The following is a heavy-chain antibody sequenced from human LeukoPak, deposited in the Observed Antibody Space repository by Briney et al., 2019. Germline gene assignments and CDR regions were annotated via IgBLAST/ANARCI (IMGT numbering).Heavy chain of an antibody. J-gene: IGHJ3*02. Sequence: GASVKVSCKASGYTFTNHGRTWVGQAPGQGGEGVGWINTYSGDTKYVQKFQGRVTMTTDTSTSMVFLELISLRSDDTAVYYCARDRLGNSDAFDIWGPGTMVTVSS. CDR1: GYTFTNHG. D-gene: IGHD4-23*01. CDR3: ARDRLGNSDAFDI. CDR2: INTYSGDT. V-gene: IGHV1-18*04.